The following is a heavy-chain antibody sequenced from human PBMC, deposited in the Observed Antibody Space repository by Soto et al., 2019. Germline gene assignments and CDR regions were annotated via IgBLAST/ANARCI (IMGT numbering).Heavy chain of an antibody. D-gene: IGHD2-2*01. J-gene: IGHJ5*02. V-gene: IGHV1-69*02. CDR2: IIPSLGIA. Sequence: QVQLVQSGAEVKNPGSSVKVSCKASGGTFSSYTISWVRQAPGQGLEWMGRIIPSLGIANYSQKFQGRVTLTADKSTCTAYMEPSSLRSEDTAVYYCARDCSRTSCNAYPWGQGTLVTVSS. CDR1: GGTFSSYT. CDR3: ARDCSRTSCNAYP.